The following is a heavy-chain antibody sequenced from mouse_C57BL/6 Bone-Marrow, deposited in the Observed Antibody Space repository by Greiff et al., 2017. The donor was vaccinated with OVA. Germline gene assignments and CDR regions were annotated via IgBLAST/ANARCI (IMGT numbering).Heavy chain of an antibody. D-gene: IGHD1-1*01. CDR2: ISSGGDYI. Sequence: EVHLVESGEGLVKPGGSLKLSCAASGFTFSSYAMSWVRQTPEKRLEWVAYISSGGDYIYYADTVKGRFTISRDNARNTLYLQMSSRKSEDTAMYYCTREGIYYGSSSWFAYWGQGTLVTVSA. CDR1: GFTFSSYA. V-gene: IGHV5-9-1*02. CDR3: TREGIYYGSSSWFAY. J-gene: IGHJ3*01.